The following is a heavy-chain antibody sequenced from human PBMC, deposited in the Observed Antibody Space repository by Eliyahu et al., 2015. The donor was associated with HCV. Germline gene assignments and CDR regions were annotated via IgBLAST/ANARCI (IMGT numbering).Heavy chain of an antibody. Sequence: QVQLVESGGGLVKPGGSLRLSCAASGFTFSDYYMSWIRQAPGKGLEGVSYISSSSSYTNYADSVKGRFTISRDNAKNSLYLQMNSLRAEDTAVYYCARGRSSGWSLPRPSGYWGQGTLVTVSS. CDR2: ISSSSSYT. J-gene: IGHJ4*02. CDR1: GFTFSDYY. CDR3: ARGRSSGWSLPRPSGY. V-gene: IGHV3-11*06. D-gene: IGHD6-19*01.